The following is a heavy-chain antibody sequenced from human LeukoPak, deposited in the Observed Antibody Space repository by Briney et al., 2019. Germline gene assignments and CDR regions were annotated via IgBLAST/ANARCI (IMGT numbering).Heavy chain of an antibody. D-gene: IGHD6-13*01. Sequence: GGSLRLSCAASGFTFSSYSMNWVRQAPGKGLEWVSSISSSSSYIYYADSVKGRFTISRDNAKNSLYLQMTSLRAEDTAVYYCARSIAAAGNFDYWGQGTLVTVSS. CDR3: ARSIAAAGNFDY. V-gene: IGHV3-21*01. CDR2: ISSSSSYI. J-gene: IGHJ4*02. CDR1: GFTFSSYS.